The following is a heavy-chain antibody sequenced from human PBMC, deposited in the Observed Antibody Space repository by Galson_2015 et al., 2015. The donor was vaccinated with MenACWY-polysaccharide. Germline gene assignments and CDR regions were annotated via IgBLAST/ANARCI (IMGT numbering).Heavy chain of an antibody. CDR1: GFTFSSYW. CDR3: GRAPTRGEFPFSGWYIDY. Sequence: SLRLSCAASGFTFSSYWMHWVRQAPGKGLVWVSRTNSDGSSTSYADSVTGRFTISRDNAKNTMYLQMNSLRAEDTAVYYCGRAPTRGEFPFSGWYIDYWGQGSLIPVSS. V-gene: IGHV3-74*01. D-gene: IGHD3-16*01. CDR2: TNSDGSST. J-gene: IGHJ4*02.